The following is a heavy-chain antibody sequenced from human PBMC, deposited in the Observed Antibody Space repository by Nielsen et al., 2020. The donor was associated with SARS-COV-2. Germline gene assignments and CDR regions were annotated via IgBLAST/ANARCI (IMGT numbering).Heavy chain of an antibody. J-gene: IGHJ6*02. CDR2: FDPEDGET. D-gene: IGHD4-11*01. Sequence: SVNVSCMVSGCTLTELCMHWVRQAPGKGLEWMGGFDPEDGETIYAQKFQGRVTMTEDTSTDTAYMELSSLRSEDTAVYYCATEPYSKRDVWGQGTTVTVSS. CDR1: GCTLTELC. V-gene: IGHV1-24*01. CDR3: ATEPYSKRDV.